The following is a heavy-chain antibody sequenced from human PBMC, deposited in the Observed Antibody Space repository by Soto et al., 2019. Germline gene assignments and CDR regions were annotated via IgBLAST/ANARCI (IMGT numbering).Heavy chain of an antibody. D-gene: IGHD5-18*01. V-gene: IGHV4-4*02. CDR2: IYHSGST. CDR1: GGSISSSNW. J-gene: IGHJ4*02. Sequence: TLSLTCAVSGGSISSSNWWSWVRQPPGKGLEWIGEIYHSGSTNYNPSLKSRVTISVDTSKNQFSLKLSSVTAADTAVYYCARHGAIYSNSWYDFDCWGQGTLVTVSS. CDR3: ARHGAIYSNSWYDFDC.